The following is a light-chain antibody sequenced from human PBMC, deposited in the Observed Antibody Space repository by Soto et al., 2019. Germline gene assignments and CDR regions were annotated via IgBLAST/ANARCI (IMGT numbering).Light chain of an antibody. Sequence: QSVLTQPPSASGSPGQSVTISCAGTYSDIGDYNYVSWYQQHPGKVPKLITSEVSKRPSGVPDRFSGSKSGYTASLTVSDLQPADEAVYYCSSYSGTNSNVIFGGGTKLTVL. V-gene: IGLV2-8*01. CDR2: EVS. J-gene: IGLJ2*01. CDR3: SSYSGTNSNVI. CDR1: YSDIGDYNY.